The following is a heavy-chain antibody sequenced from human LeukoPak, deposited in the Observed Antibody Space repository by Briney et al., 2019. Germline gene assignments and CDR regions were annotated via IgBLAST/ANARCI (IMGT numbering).Heavy chain of an antibody. V-gene: IGHV3-7*01. D-gene: IGHD5-18*01. CDR1: GFTFSSYA. CDR3: AQQWGGGAFDI. CDR2: IKQDGSEK. J-gene: IGHJ3*02. Sequence: GGSLRLSCAASGFTFSSYAMSWVRQAPGKGLEWVANIKQDGSEKYYVDSVKGRFTISRDNAKNSLYLQMNSLRAEDTAVYYCAQQWGGGAFDIWGQGTMVTVSS.